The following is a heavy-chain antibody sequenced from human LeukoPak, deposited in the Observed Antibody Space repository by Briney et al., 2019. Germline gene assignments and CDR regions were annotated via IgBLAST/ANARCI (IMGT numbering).Heavy chain of an antibody. CDR1: GYSFTSYW. CDR3: ARRLAATGTGWSDY. CDR2: IYPGNSDT. D-gene: IGHD6-13*01. V-gene: IGHV5-51*01. Sequence: GESLKTSCKGSGYSFTSYWIAWVRQMPGKGLEWLGIIYPGNSDTRYSPSFQGQVTISADKSITTAYLQWSSLKASDSGMYYCARRLAATGTGWSDYWGQGTLVTVSS. J-gene: IGHJ4*02.